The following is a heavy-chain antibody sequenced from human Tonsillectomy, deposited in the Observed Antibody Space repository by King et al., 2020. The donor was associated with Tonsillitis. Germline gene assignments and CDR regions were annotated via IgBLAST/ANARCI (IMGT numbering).Heavy chain of an antibody. CDR2: IYYTGST. CDR1: GDSISSYY. Sequence: VQLQESGPGLVKPSGTLSLTCTVSGDSISSYYWSWIRQPPGKGLEWIGFIYYTGSTNYSPSLESRVTISVDTPKNQFSLELSSVTAADTAVYYCARSTYSRNWQDSWFDPWGQGTLVTVSA. V-gene: IGHV4-59*08. D-gene: IGHD6-13*01. CDR3: ARSTYSRNWQDSWFDP. J-gene: IGHJ5*02.